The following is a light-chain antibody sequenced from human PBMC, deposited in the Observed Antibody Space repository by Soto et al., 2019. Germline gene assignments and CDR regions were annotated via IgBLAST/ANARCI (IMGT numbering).Light chain of an antibody. J-gene: IGKJ1*01. Sequence: EIQMTQSASTLSTSVGDRVTITCRASQSISSWLAWYQQKPGKAPKLLIYDASSLESGVPSRFSGSGSGTEFTLTISSLQPDDFATYYCQQYNSYSWTFGQGTKV. CDR2: DAS. CDR3: QQYNSYSWT. V-gene: IGKV1-5*01. CDR1: QSISSW.